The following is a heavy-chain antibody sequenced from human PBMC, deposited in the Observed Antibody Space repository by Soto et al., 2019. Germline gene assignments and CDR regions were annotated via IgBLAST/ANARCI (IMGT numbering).Heavy chain of an antibody. CDR3: AKRYYDSSGL. D-gene: IGHD3-22*01. CDR2: ISSSGSTI. J-gene: IGHJ4*02. Sequence: GGSLRLSCAASGFTFSSYEMNWVRQAPGKGLEWVSYISSSGSTIYYADSVKGRFTISRDNAKNTLYLQMNSLRAEDTAVYYCAKRYYDSSGLWGQGTLVTVSS. CDR1: GFTFSSYE. V-gene: IGHV3-48*03.